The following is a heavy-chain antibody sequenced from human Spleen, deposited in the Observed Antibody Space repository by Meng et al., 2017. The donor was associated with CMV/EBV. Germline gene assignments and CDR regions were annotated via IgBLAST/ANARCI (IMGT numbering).Heavy chain of an antibody. CDR1: GFTFSSYA. CDR3: AKLDGITMVRGVTIGTYYGMDV. D-gene: IGHD3-10*01. CDR2: IYSGSSST. Sequence: GESLKISCAASGFTFSSYAMSWVRQAPGTGLEWVSLIYSGSSSTYYADSVKGRSTISRDNSKSTLYLQMNSLRAEDTAVYYCAKLDGITMVRGVTIGTYYGMDVWGQGTTVTVSS. V-gene: IGHV3-23*03. J-gene: IGHJ6*02.